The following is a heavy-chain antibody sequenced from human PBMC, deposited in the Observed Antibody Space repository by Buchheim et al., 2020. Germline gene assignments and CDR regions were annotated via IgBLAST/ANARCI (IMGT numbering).Heavy chain of an antibody. J-gene: IGHJ5*02. D-gene: IGHD1-26*01. V-gene: IGHV4-61*02. CDR3: ARASGGATLGNWFDP. CDR2: IYTSGST. Sequence: QVQLQESGPGLVKPSQTLSPTCTVPGGSISSGSYYWSWIRQPAGKGLEWIGRIYTSGSTNYNPSLKSRVTISVATSKKQSSLKLSTVTAADAAVYYCARASGGATLGNWFDPWGQGTL. CDR1: GGSISSGSYY.